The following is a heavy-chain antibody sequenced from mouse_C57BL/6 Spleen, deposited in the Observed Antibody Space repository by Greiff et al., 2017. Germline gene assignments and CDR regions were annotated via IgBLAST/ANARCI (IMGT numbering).Heavy chain of an antibody. V-gene: IGHV3-6*01. J-gene: IGHJ2*01. CDR3: ARGGVFDY. CDR2: ISYDGSN. Sequence: EVQLQQSGPGLVKPSQSLSLTCSVTGYSITSGYYWNWIRQFPGNKLEWMGYISYDGSNNYNPSLKNRISITRDTSKNQFFLKLNSVTTEDTATYYCARGGVFDYWGQGTTRTVSS. CDR1: GYSITSGYY.